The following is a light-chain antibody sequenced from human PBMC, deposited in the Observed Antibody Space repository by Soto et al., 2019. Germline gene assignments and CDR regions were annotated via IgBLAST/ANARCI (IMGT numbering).Light chain of an antibody. CDR3: QLSYSIPYT. CDR2: AAS. V-gene: IGKV1-39*01. J-gene: IGKJ2*01. Sequence: DIQMTQSPPSLSASVGDRVTVTCRASQSISSYLNWYQQKPGKAPKLLTYAASSLQSGVPSRYSGGGSGTDFTLTTSSLQPEDFATYYCQLSYSIPYTFGQGTKLEIK. CDR1: QSISSY.